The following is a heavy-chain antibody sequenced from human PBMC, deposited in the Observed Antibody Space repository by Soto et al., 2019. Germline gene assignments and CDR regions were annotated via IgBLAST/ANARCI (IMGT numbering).Heavy chain of an antibody. CDR3: AREGVPAAMGNYYYYGMDV. J-gene: IGHJ6*02. Sequence: QVQLVQSGAEVKKPGASVKVSCKASGYTFTSYAMHWVRQAPGQRLEWMGWINAGNGNTKYSQKFQGRVTITRDTSASTDYMELSSLRSEDTAVYYCAREGVPAAMGNYYYYGMDVWGQGTTVTVSS. D-gene: IGHD2-2*01. CDR2: INAGNGNT. CDR1: GYTFTSYA. V-gene: IGHV1-3*01.